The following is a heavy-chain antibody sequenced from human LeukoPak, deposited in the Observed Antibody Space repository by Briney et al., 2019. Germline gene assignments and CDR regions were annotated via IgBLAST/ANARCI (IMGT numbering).Heavy chain of an antibody. CDR3: ARVRGNYYDSSGYYYGDSRRNAFDI. Sequence: ASVKVSCKASGYTFTCYYMHWVRQAPGQGLEWMGIINPSGGSTSYAQKFQGRVTMTRDTSTSTVYMELSSLRSEDTAVYYCARVRGNYYDSSGYYYGDSRRNAFDIWGQGTMVTVSS. J-gene: IGHJ3*02. CDR1: GYTFTCYY. D-gene: IGHD3-22*01. CDR2: INPSGGST. V-gene: IGHV1-46*01.